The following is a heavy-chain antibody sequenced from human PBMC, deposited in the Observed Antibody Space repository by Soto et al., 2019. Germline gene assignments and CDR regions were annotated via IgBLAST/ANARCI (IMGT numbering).Heavy chain of an antibody. D-gene: IGHD3-3*01. J-gene: IGHJ6*02. V-gene: IGHV1-18*04. CDR1: GYTFTSYG. Sequence: ASVKVSCKASGYTFTSYGISWVRQAPGQGLEWMGWISAYNGNTNYAQKLQGRVTMTTDTSTSTAYMELRSLRSDDTAVYYCARDPASGDFWSGPRSEDYYYYGMDVWGQGTTVTV. CDR2: ISAYNGNT. CDR3: ARDPASGDFWSGPRSEDYYYYGMDV.